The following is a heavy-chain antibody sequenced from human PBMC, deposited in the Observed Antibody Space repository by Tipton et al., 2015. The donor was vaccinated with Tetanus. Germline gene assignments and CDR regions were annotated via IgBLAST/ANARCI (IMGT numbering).Heavy chain of an antibody. CDR1: SGSISSGDYY. CDR2: IYYSGST. Sequence: TLSLTCTVSSGSISSGDYYWSWIRQPPGKGLEWIGYIYYSGSTYYNPSLKSRVTISVDTSKNQFSLKLSSVTAADTAVYYCARGLMGYYYDSSGPYFDHWGQGTLVTVSS. J-gene: IGHJ4*02. D-gene: IGHD3-22*01. V-gene: IGHV4-30-4*01. CDR3: ARGLMGYYYDSSGPYFDH.